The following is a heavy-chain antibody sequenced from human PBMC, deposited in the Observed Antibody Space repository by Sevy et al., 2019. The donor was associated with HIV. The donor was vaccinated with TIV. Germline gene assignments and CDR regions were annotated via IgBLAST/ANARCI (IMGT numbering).Heavy chain of an antibody. Sequence: GSLRLSCEASGFTFSSFDMHLVRQATGKGLEWISTIGAAGDTYYLGSVKGRFTISRENAKNSLYIQMNSLRAGDTAVYSAARDLRDGEDIFQYYGMDVWGRGTTVTVSS. J-gene: IGHJ6*02. CDR1: GFTFSSFD. D-gene: IGHD4-17*01. CDR2: IGAAGDT. CDR3: ARDLRDGEDIFQYYGMDV. V-gene: IGHV3-13*01.